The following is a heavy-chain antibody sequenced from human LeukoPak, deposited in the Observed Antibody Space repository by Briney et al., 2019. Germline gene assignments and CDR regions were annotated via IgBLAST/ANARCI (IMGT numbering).Heavy chain of an antibody. J-gene: IGHJ6*02. V-gene: IGHV4-59*01. CDR1: GGSLNTYY. CDR3: ARRGDDCSSTSCRDYDYYYAMAA. CDR2: IYYRGST. D-gene: IGHD2-2*01. Sequence: SWTLSLTFTFSGGSLNTYYWSGIRQPPGKGLDGIGYIYYRGSTNYNPSLKSRVTISVATSRNNFSLTLSSVTAADTAVYFCARRGDDCSSTSCRDYDYYYAMAAWGQGPTVTVSS.